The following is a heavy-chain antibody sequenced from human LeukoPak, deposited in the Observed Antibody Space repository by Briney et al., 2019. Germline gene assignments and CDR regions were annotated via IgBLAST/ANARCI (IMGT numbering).Heavy chain of an antibody. V-gene: IGHV1-2*02. CDR3: ARDPSGYGNTNYYYYYMDV. CDR1: GYTFTSYG. CDR2: INPNSGGT. D-gene: IGHD5-12*01. Sequence: ASVKVSCKASGYTFTSYGISWVRQAPGQGLEWMGWINPNSGGTNYAQKFQGRVTMTRDMSTSTVYMELSSLRSEDTAVYYCARDPSGYGNTNYYYYYMDVWGKGTTVTISS. J-gene: IGHJ6*03.